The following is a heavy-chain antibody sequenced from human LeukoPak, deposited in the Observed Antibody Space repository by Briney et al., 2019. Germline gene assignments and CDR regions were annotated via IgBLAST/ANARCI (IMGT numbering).Heavy chain of an antibody. CDR3: ASSDVYCSSTSCHDDAFDI. CDR1: GGSISSSSYY. D-gene: IGHD2-2*01. Sequence: PSEALSLTCTVSGGSISSSSYYWGWIRQPPGKGLEWIGSIYYSGSTYYNPSLKSRVTISVDTSKNQFSLKLSSVTAADTAVYYCASSDVYCSSTSCHDDAFDIWGQGTMVTVSS. J-gene: IGHJ3*02. V-gene: IGHV4-39*07. CDR2: IYYSGST.